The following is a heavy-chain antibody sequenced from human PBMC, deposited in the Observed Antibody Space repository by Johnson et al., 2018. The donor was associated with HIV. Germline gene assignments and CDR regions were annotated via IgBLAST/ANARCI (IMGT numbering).Heavy chain of an antibody. CDR1: GFTFSSYA. D-gene: IGHD4-23*01. CDR2: IKQDGSEK. J-gene: IGHJ3*02. CDR3: AKAGNGDAFDI. Sequence: VQVVESGGGVVQPGRSLRLSCAASGFTFSSYAMHWVRQAPGKGLEWVANIKQDGSEKYYVDSVKGRFTISRDNSKNTLYLQMNSLRAEDTAVYYCAKAGNGDAFDIWGQGTMVTVSS. V-gene: IGHV3-7*01.